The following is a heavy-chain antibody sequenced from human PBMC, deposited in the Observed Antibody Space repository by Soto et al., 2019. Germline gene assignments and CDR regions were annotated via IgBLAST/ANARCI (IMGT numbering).Heavy chain of an antibody. V-gene: IGHV3-23*01. D-gene: IGHD5-18*01. CDR1: GFTFSIYA. Sequence: EVQLLESGGGLVQPGGSLRLSCAASGFTFSIYAMSWVRQAPGKVLGWVSAISGSGGSTYYADSVKGRFTISRDNSKNPLYLQMISLRAEDTAVYYCAKDQVQLWFRDFDYWGQGTLVTVSS. CDR2: ISGSGGST. CDR3: AKDQVQLWFRDFDY. J-gene: IGHJ4*02.